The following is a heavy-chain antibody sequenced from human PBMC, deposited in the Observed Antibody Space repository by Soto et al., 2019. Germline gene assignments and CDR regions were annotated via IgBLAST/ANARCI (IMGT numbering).Heavy chain of an antibody. CDR2: IYYSGST. CDR3: ARDLSGHYDILTGYFYNWFDP. D-gene: IGHD3-9*01. Sequence: PSETLSLTCTVSGGSISSYYWSWIRQPPGKGLEWIGYIYYSGSTNYNPSLKSRVTISVDTSKNQFSLKLSSVTAADTAVYYCARDLSGHYDILTGYFYNWFDPWGQGTLVTVSS. V-gene: IGHV4-59*01. J-gene: IGHJ5*02. CDR1: GGSISSYY.